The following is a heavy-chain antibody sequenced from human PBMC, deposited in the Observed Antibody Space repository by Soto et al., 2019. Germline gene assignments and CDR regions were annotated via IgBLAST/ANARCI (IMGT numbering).Heavy chain of an antibody. Sequence: HPGGSLRLSCAASGFTFSSTAMSWVRQAPGKGLEWVSTFRESGGTTHYADSVKGRFTISRDTSKNMLYLQMDSLRAEDTAIYYCAKDPHGAIIPTPHNPGGQGPLSTVSS. CDR1: GFTFSSTA. CDR2: FRESGGTT. V-gene: IGHV3-23*01. D-gene: IGHD2-2*01. CDR3: AKDPHGAIIPTPHNP. J-gene: IGHJ5*02.